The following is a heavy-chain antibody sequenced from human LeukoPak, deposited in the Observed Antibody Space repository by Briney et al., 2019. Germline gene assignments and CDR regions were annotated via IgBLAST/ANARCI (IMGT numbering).Heavy chain of an antibody. V-gene: IGHV4-39*07. J-gene: IGHJ6*03. CDR1: GGSISSSSYY. CDR2: IYHSGST. D-gene: IGHD3-22*01. CDR3: ARDRHYYDSSGYLYYYYYYMDV. Sequence: SETLSLICTVSGGSISSSSYYWGWIRQPPGKGLEWIGSIYHSGSTYYNPSLKSRVTISVDTSKNQFSLKLSSVTAADTAVYYCARDRHYYDSSGYLYYYYYYMDVWGKGTTVTVSS.